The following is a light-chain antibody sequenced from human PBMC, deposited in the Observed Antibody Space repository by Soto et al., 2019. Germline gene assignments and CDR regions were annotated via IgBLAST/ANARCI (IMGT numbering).Light chain of an antibody. CDR3: KHYGSSHT. CDR1: QNINSDY. Sequence: ELVLPQSPGTLSLSPGARATLSGRASQNINSDYFAWYQQKPGQPPRLLIFGASTRATGIPDLCSGSWAGAYFNLTISILEHADFGVYYCKHYGSSHTVGQGTRLDIK. V-gene: IGKV3-20*01. J-gene: IGKJ5*01. CDR2: GAS.